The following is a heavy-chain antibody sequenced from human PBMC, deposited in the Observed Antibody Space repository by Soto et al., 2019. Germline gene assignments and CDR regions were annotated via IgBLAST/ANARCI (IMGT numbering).Heavy chain of an antibody. CDR2: ISYDGSNK. V-gene: IGHV3-30*18. CDR3: AKIVVVTAISAFDI. CDR1: GFTFSSYG. Sequence: QVQLVESGGGVVQPGRSLRLSCAASGFTFSSYGMHWVRQAPGKGLAWVAVISYDGSNKYYADSVKGRFTISRDNSKNTLYLQMNSLRAEDTAVYYCAKIVVVTAISAFDIWVQGTMVNVSS. J-gene: IGHJ3*02. D-gene: IGHD2-21*02.